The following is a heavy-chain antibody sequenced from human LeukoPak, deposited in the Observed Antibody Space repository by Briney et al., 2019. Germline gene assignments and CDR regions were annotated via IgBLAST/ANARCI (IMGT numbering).Heavy chain of an antibody. V-gene: IGHV4-39*01. CDR3: AGLVAYSNYEGYFDY. D-gene: IGHD4-11*01. CDR2: IYYSGST. Sequence: SETLSLTCTVSGGSISSSSYYWGWIRQPPGKGLEWIGSIYYSGSTYYNPSLKSRVTISVDTSKNQSSLKLSSVTAADTAVYYCAGLVAYSNYEGYFDYWGQGTLVTVSS. CDR1: GGSISSSSYY. J-gene: IGHJ4*02.